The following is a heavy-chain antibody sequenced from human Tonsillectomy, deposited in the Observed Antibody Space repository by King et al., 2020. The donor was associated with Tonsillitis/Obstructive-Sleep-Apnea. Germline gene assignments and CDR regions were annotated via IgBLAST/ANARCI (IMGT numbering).Heavy chain of an antibody. D-gene: IGHD2-8*01. CDR2: IYSTGST. CDR1: GGSIRSYY. V-gene: IGHV4-59*01. J-gene: IGHJ3*01. Sequence: LQLQESGPGLVKPSETLSLTCTVSGGSIRSYYWSWIRQPPGKGLECIGYIYSTGSTNYNPSLKSRVTISVDTSKNQFSLKLRSVTVADTAIYYCAREGAVMNAFDVWGQGTMLTVSS. CDR3: AREGAVMNAFDV.